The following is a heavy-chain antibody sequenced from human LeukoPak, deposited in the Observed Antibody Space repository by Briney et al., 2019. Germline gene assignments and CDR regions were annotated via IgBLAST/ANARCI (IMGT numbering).Heavy chain of an antibody. J-gene: IGHJ6*02. CDR2: INPSGGST. CDR1: GYTFRNYY. D-gene: IGHD4-17*01. CDR3: ARGFYGDYYYAMDV. V-gene: IGHV1-46*01. Sequence: ASVKVSCKASGYTFRNYYMQWVRQAPGQGLEWMGVINPSGGSTTYAQKFQGRVTLTSDTSTSTVYMELSSLRSEDTAIHYCARGFYGDYYYAMDVWGQGTTVTVSS.